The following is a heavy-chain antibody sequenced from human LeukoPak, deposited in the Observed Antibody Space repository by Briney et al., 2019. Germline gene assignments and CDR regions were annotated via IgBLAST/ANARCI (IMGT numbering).Heavy chain of an antibody. CDR2: IYHSGKN. CDR3: ARGPRWVDY. J-gene: IGHJ4*02. CDR1: GYSISSGYY. D-gene: IGHD5-24*01. Sequence: SETLSLTCTVSGYSISSGYYWGWIRQPPGKGLEWIGSIYHSGKNYYNPSLKSRVTMSVDTSKNQFSLKLSSVTAADTAVYYCARGPRWVDYWGQGTLVTVSS. V-gene: IGHV4-38-2*02.